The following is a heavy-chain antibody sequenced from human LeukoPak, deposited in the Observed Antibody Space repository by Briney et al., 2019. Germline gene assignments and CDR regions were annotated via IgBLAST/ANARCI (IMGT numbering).Heavy chain of an antibody. V-gene: IGHV4-30-4*01. CDR1: GGSISSGDYY. J-gene: IGHJ3*02. Sequence: SETLSLTCTVSGGSISSGDYYWSWIRQPPGKGLEWIGYIYYSGSTYYNPSLKSRVTISVDTSKNQSSLKLSSVTAAGTAVYYCARDAGSRITDGDMAFDIWGQGTMVTVSS. CDR2: IYYSGST. CDR3: ARDAGSRITDGDMAFDI. D-gene: IGHD3-10*01.